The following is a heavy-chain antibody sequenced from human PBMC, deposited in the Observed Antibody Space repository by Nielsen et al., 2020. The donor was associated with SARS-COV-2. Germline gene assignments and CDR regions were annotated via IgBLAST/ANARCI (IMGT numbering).Heavy chain of an antibody. Sequence: GESLKISCAASGFTFSSYWMHWVRQAPGKGLVWVSRINSDGSGTTYADSVKGRFTISRDNAKNTLYLQMNSLRAEDTAVYYCAREDTITVLRGVTKYYYYGMDVWGQGTTVTVSS. CDR3: AREDTITVLRGVTKYYYYGMDV. CDR1: GFTFSSYW. V-gene: IGHV3-74*01. D-gene: IGHD3-10*01. CDR2: INSDGSGT. J-gene: IGHJ6*02.